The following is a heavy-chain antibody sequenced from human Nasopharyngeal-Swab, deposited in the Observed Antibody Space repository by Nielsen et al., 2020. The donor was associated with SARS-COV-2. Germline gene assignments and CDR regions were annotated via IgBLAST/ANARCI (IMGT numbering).Heavy chain of an antibody. D-gene: IGHD3-22*01. CDR3: AKDFYYDSSGPPSVQH. V-gene: IGHV3-21*04. CDR2: ISSSSSYI. J-gene: IGHJ1*01. Sequence: LSLTCAASGFTFSSYSMNWVRQAPGKGLEWVSSISSSSSYIYYADSVKGRFTISRDNAKNSLYLQMNSLRAEDTALYYCAKDFYYDSSGPPSVQHWGQGTLVTVSS. CDR1: GFTFSSYS.